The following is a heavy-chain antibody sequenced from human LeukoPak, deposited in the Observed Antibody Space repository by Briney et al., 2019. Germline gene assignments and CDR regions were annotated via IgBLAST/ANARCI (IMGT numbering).Heavy chain of an antibody. J-gene: IGHJ4*02. CDR1: GFTFTNAW. V-gene: IGHV3-15*01. CDR3: TTDLGLTMIRGVIVY. CDR2: IKSKGDGETT. Sequence: GGSPRLSCAASGFTFTNAWMTWVRQAPGKGLEWVGRIKSKGDGETTDYTAPVKGRFTMSRDDSKDTLYLQMNSLAAEDTAVYYCTTDLGLTMIRGVIVYWGQGALVTVSS. D-gene: IGHD3-10*01.